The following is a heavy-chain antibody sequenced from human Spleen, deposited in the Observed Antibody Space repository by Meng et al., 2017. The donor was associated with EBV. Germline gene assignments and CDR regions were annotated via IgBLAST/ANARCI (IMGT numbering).Heavy chain of an antibody. D-gene: IGHD4-17*01. Sequence: HLVHSGAAVKKPCPSVMFSCKASGSTFRTYALHWVRQAPGQSLEWMGWIHTGNCHTKYSQKLQGSVTLTRDTSASTAYIELSSLSSEDTAVYYCARTFYGDFGSHFDFWGLGTLVTVFS. CDR1: GSTFRTYA. J-gene: IGHJ4*02. CDR2: IHTGNCHT. V-gene: IGHV1-3*04. CDR3: ARTFYGDFGSHFDF.